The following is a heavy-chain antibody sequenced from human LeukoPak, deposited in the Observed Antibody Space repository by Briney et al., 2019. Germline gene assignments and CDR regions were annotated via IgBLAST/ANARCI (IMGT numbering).Heavy chain of an antibody. CDR2: IYYSGST. CDR1: GGSISSFY. Sequence: PSGTLSLTCTVSGGSISSFYWSWIRQPPGKGLEWIGYIYYSGSTNYNPSLKSRVTISVDTSKSQFSLKLSSVTAADTAVYYCARRFPWFDPWGQGTLSPSPQ. V-gene: IGHV4-59*08. J-gene: IGHJ5*02. CDR3: ARRFPWFDP.